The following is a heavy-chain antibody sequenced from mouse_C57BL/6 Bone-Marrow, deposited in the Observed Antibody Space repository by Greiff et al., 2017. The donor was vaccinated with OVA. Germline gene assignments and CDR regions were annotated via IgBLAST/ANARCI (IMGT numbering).Heavy chain of an antibody. D-gene: IGHD2-1*01. V-gene: IGHV7-3*01. CDR2: IRNKANGYTT. J-gene: IGHJ2*01. Sequence: EVQRVESGGGLVQPGGSLSLSCAASGFTFTDYYMSWVRQPPGKALEWLGFIRNKANGYTTEYSASVKGRFTISRDNSQSILYLQMNALRAEDSATYYCARYTYGNYFDYWGQGTTLTVSS. CDR1: GFTFTDYY. CDR3: ARYTYGNYFDY.